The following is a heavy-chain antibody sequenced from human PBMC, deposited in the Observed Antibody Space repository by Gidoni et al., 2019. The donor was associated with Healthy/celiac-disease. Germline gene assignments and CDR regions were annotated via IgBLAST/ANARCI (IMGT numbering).Heavy chain of an antibody. CDR1: GFTFLSYA. Sequence: QVQLVESGGGVVQPGRSLRLSCAASGFTFLSYAMHWVRQAPGKGLEWVAVISYDGSNKYYADSVKGRFTISRDNSKNTLYLQMNSLRAEDTAVYYCARENVAMVLIRHFDYWGQGTLVTVSS. J-gene: IGHJ4*02. D-gene: IGHD5-18*01. V-gene: IGHV3-30*01. CDR3: ARENVAMVLIRHFDY. CDR2: ISYDGSNK.